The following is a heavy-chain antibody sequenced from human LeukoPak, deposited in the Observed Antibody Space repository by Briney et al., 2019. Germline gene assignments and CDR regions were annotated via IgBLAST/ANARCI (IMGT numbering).Heavy chain of an antibody. CDR2: ISGSGGST. CDR1: GFTFSSYA. J-gene: IGHJ4*02. Sequence: GGSLRLSCAASGFTFSSYAMSWVRQAPGKGLEWVSAISGSGGSTYYADSVKGRFTIPRDNSKNTLYLQMNSLRAEDTAVYYCAREHCSGGSCHSRLDYWGQGTLVTVSS. V-gene: IGHV3-23*01. CDR3: AREHCSGGSCHSRLDY. D-gene: IGHD2-15*01.